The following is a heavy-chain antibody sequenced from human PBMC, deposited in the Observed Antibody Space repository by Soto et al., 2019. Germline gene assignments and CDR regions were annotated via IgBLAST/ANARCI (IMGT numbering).Heavy chain of an antibody. CDR3: ARGLAARPDFDY. J-gene: IGHJ4*02. CDR2: IYYSGST. CDR1: RGSISSGGYY. D-gene: IGHD6-6*01. V-gene: IGHV4-31*03. Sequence: TSETLSLTCTVSRGSISSGGYYWSWVRQQPGKGLEWIGYIYYSGSTNYNPSLKSRVTISVDTSKNQFSLKLSSVTAADTAVYYCARGLAARPDFDYWGQGTLVTVSS.